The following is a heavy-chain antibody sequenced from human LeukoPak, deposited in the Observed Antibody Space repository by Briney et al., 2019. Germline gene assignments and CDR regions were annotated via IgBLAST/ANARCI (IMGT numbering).Heavy chain of an antibody. J-gene: IGHJ5*02. CDR1: GGSISSYY. CDR3: ARTDGSGEYL. V-gene: IGHV4-59*01. Sequence: SETLSLTCTVSGGSISSYYWSWIRQPPGKGLGWIGYIYYSGSTNYNPSLKSRVTISVDTSKNQFSLKLSSVTAADTAVYYCARTDGSGEYLWGQGTLVTVSS. D-gene: IGHD3-10*01. CDR2: IYYSGST.